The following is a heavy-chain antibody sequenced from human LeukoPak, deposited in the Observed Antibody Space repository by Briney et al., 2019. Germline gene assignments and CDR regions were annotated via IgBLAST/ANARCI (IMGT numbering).Heavy chain of an antibody. V-gene: IGHV3-9*03. CDR3: AKSSSAAAGSAWFDP. CDR2: ISWNSGSI. J-gene: IGHJ5*02. Sequence: PGGSLRLSCAASGFTFDDYAMHWVRQAPGKGLEWVSGISWNSGSIGYADSVKGRFIISRDNAKNSLYLQMNSLRAEDMALYYCAKSSSAAAGSAWFDPWGLGTLVTVSS. D-gene: IGHD6-13*01. CDR1: GFTFDDYA.